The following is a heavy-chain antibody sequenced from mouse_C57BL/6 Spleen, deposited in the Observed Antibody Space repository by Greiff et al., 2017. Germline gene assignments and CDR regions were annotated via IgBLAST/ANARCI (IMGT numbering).Heavy chain of an antibody. CDR2: IYPGDGDT. Sequence: QVQLQQPGAELVKPGASVKMSCKASGYAFSSSWMNWVKQRPGKGLEWIGRIYPGDGDTNYNGKFKGKATLTADKSSSTAYMQLSSLTSEDSAVYFCANYYYGSSPFAYWGQGTLVTVSA. D-gene: IGHD1-1*01. CDR3: ANYYYGSSPFAY. CDR1: GYAFSSSW. J-gene: IGHJ3*01. V-gene: IGHV1-82*01.